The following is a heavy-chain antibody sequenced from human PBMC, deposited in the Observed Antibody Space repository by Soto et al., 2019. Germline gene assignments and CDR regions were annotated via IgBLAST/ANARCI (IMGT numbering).Heavy chain of an antibody. CDR2: ISAYNGYT. J-gene: IGHJ4*02. CDR3: ARDMGGLDDFEY. D-gene: IGHD3-16*01. Sequence: ASVKVSCKASGYTFTSYDISWVRQAPGQGLEWMGWISAYNGYTNYAQKIQGRVTMTTDTSTSTAYMELRSLRSDDTAVYYCARDMGGLDDFEYWGQGTLVTVSS. CDR1: GYTFTSYD. V-gene: IGHV1-18*04.